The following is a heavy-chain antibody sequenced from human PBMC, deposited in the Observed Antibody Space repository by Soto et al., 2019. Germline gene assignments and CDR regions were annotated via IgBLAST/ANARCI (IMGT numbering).Heavy chain of an antibody. Sequence: QVQLVQSGAEVKKPGSSVKVSCKASGGTFSSYAISWVRQAPGQGLEWMGGIIPIFGTANYAQKFQGRVTIAADESTSTADMELSSLRSDDTAVYYCASPAAGTGSYYYDMDVWGQGTTVTVSS. CDR3: ASPAAGTGSYYYDMDV. J-gene: IGHJ6*02. V-gene: IGHV1-69*12. D-gene: IGHD6-13*01. CDR1: GGTFSSYA. CDR2: IIPIFGTA.